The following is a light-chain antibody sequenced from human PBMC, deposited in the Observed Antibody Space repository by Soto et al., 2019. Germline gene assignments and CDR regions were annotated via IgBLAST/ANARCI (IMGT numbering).Light chain of an antibody. Sequence: DIQLTQSPSTLSAAVGDSVTITCRASQNIRNLLAWYQQKPGKAPKPLIYDASTLKTGVPSRFSGSGSGSEFNFTISSLQPDDFATYYCQQYNSYRTFGQGTKV. V-gene: IGKV1-5*01. CDR3: QQYNSYRT. CDR1: QNIRNL. CDR2: DAS. J-gene: IGKJ1*01.